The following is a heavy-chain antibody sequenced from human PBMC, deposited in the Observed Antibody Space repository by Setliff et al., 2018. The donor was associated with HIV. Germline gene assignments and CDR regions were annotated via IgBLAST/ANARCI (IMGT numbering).Heavy chain of an antibody. Sequence: KSSETLSLTCTVSGASISDGTYYWSWIRQPAGKGLEWIGHIYIRGGTTNYSPSLKSRVTISLDTSKNQFSLSLSSVTASDTALYYCARSQETSVAATEIWGQGTMVTV. CDR1: GASISDGTYY. V-gene: IGHV4-61*09. J-gene: IGHJ3*02. CDR2: IYIRGGTT. CDR3: ARSQETSVAATEI.